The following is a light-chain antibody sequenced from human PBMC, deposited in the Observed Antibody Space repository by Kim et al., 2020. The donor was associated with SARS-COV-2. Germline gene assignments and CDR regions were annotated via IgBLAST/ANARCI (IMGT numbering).Light chain of an antibody. CDR3: CSFTISSSYV. Sequence: GQSITIACTGSSTDVGGYNDVSWYQQHPGKAPKLIIYDGRNRPSGVSYRFSGSKSGNTASLTISGLQAEDEGDYYCCSFTISSSYVFGTGTKVTVL. CDR1: STDVGGYND. CDR2: DGR. J-gene: IGLJ1*01. V-gene: IGLV2-14*03.